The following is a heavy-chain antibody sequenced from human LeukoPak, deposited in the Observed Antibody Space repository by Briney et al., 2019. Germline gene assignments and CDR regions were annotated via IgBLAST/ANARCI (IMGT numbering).Heavy chain of an antibody. CDR2: MNPNSGNT. J-gene: IGHJ6*02. V-gene: IGHV1-8*01. CDR1: GYTFTSYD. CDR3: ARGPETIGGMDV. Sequence: GASVKVSCKASGYTFTSYDINWVRQATGQGLEWMGWMNPNSGNTGYAQKFQGRVTMTRNTSISTAYMELSSLRSEDTAVYYCARGPETIGGMDVWGQGTTVTVSS. D-gene: IGHD1-14*01.